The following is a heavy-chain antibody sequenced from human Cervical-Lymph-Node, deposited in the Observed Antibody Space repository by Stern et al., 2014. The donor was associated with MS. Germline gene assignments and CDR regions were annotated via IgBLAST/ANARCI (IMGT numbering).Heavy chain of an antibody. J-gene: IGHJ6*02. CDR2: IFSSVST. D-gene: IGHD3-22*01. Sequence: QVQLQESGPGLVKPSQTLSLTCTVSGGSIGSSSYYWSWIRQPAGKGLEWLGRIFSSVSTTSNPSLQSRITLSVDPSKNQFSLRLISVPAADTAVYYCAREDYDGSGHPYYYGLDVWGQGTTVTVSS. V-gene: IGHV4-61*02. CDR1: GGSIGSSSYY. CDR3: AREDYDGSGHPYYYGLDV.